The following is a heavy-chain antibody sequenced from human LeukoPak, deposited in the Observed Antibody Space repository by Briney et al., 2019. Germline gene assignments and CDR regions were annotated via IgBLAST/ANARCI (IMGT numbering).Heavy chain of an antibody. J-gene: IGHJ4*02. CDR2: ISGSCSFT. V-gene: IGHV3-23*01. D-gene: IGHD3-10*01. CDR1: VFTFSTYA. Sequence: PGGSLRLSCAASVFTFSTYAMTWVRQAPGKGLEWVSTISGSCSFTYYADSVKGRFTISRDNSKNTLYMQMDSLRFEDTAIYYCARDDSGSSCDSWGQGSLVTVSS. CDR3: ARDDSGSSCDS.